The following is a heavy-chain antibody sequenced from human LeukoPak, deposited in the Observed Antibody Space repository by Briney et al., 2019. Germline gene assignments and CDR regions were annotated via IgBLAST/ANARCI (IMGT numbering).Heavy chain of an antibody. CDR3: ARGIGRFRRGYYYYMDV. D-gene: IGHD3-16*01. J-gene: IGHJ6*03. CDR2: MNPNSGNT. CDR1: GYTFTSYD. V-gene: IGHV1-8*01. Sequence: ASVKVSCKASGYTFTSYDINWVRQATGQGLEWMGWMNPNSGNTGYAQKFQGRVTMTRNTSISTAYMELSSLRSEDTAVYYCARGIGRFRRGYYYYMDVWGKGTTVTISS.